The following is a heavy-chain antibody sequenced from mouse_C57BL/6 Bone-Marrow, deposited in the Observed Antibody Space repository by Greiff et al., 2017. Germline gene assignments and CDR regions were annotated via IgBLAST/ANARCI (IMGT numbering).Heavy chain of an antibody. D-gene: IGHD1-1*01. Sequence: EVQLVESEGGLVQPGSSMKLSCTASGFTFSDYYMAWVRQVPEKGLEWVANINYDGSSTYYLDSLKSRFIISRDNAKNILYLQMSSLKSEDTATYYCAREFTTVVATDYAMDYWGQGTSVTGSS. CDR3: AREFTTVVATDYAMDY. J-gene: IGHJ4*01. CDR1: GFTFSDYY. V-gene: IGHV5-16*01. CDR2: INYDGSST.